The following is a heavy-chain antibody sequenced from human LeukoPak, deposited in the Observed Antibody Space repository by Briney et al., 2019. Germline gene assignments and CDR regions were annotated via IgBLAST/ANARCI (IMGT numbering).Heavy chain of an antibody. D-gene: IGHD5-24*01. Sequence: SETLSLTCTVSGGSISSGGYYWSWIRQPPGKGLEWIGYIYHSGSTYYNPSLKSRVTISVDRSKNQFSLKLSSVTAADTAVYYCARSARRHRQMAFDIWGQGTMVTVSS. CDR2: IYHSGST. J-gene: IGHJ3*02. CDR3: ARSARRHRQMAFDI. CDR1: GGSISSGGYY. V-gene: IGHV4-30-2*01.